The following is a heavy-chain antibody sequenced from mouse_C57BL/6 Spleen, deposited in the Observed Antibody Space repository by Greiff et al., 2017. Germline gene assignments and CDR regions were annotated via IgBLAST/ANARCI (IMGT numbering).Heavy chain of an antibody. J-gene: IGHJ4*01. CDR3: ARDRGFTTVASYYGMDY. CDR2: ISDGGSYT. V-gene: IGHV5-4*01. Sequence: EVHLVESGGGLVKPGGSLKLSCAASGFTFSSYAMSWVRQTPEKRLEWVATISDGGSYTYYPDNVKGRFTISRDNAKNNLYLQMSHLKSEDTAMYYCARDRGFTTVASYYGMDYWGQGTSVTVSS. CDR1: GFTFSSYA. D-gene: IGHD1-1*01.